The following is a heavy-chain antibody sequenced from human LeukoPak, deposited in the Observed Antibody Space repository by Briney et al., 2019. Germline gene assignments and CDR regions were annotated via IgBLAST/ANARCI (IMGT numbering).Heavy chain of an antibody. J-gene: IGHJ2*01. D-gene: IGHD1-1*01. CDR3: ARDLPDEVPSFDL. CDR1: GFTFSSYS. CDR2: MSNSRSYI. Sequence: KPGGSLRLSCAVSGFTFSSYSMTWVRRAPGKGLEWVSSMSNSRSYIYYVDSVNGRFTISRDNAKNSLYLQMNRLRAEDTAVYYCARDLPDEVPSFDLGGGGTLVTASS. V-gene: IGHV3-21*01.